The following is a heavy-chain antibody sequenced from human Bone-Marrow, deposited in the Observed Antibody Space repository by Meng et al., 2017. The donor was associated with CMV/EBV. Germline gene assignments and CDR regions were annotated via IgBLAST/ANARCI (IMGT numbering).Heavy chain of an antibody. J-gene: IGHJ5*02. CDR3: ARGVTIFGVVSELDDTFDP. V-gene: IGHV4-34*01. CDR2: INHSGST. D-gene: IGHD3-3*01. CDR1: GGSFSGYY. Sequence: SETLSLTCAVYGGSFSGYYWSWIRQPPGKGLEWIGEINHSGSTNYNPSLKSRVTISVDTSKNQLSLKLSSVTAADTAVYYCARGVTIFGVVSELDDTFDPWGQGTLVTVSS.